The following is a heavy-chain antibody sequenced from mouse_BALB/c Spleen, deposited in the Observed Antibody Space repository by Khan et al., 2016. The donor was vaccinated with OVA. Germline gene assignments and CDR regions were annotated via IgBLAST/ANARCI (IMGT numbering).Heavy chain of an antibody. Sequence: VQLQQSGTVLARPGASVKMSCKGSGYTFTNYWMHWVKQRPGQGLEWIGVIYPGNSDTNYNQKFKGKAKLTAVKSTSTAYMELNSLPNEDSAVYYCTSNCFGNFESSDSWGQVTTLTLSS. J-gene: IGHJ2*01. CDR2: IYPGNSDT. CDR3: TSNCFGNFESSDS. CDR1: GYTFTNYW. V-gene: IGHV1-5*01. D-gene: IGHD2-1*01.